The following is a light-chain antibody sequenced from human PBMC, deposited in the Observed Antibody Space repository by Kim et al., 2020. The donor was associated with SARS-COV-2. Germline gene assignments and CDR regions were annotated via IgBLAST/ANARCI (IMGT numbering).Light chain of an antibody. V-gene: IGKV1-12*01. CDR2: GTS. J-gene: IGKJ4*01. Sequence: GDRVTISWRESEGINSWLARYQQKPGRAPKHLINGTSNMQRGGPSRFSGSGSGKDFNLTISSLQPEDLASNYCQEANSFPPLTCGGGTKVDIK. CDR1: EGINSW. CDR3: QEANSFPPLT.